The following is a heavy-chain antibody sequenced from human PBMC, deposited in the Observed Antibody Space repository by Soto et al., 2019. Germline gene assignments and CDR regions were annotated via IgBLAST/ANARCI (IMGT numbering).Heavy chain of an antibody. D-gene: IGHD3-3*01. V-gene: IGHV3-30*18. J-gene: IGHJ4*02. CDR2: ISYDGSNK. CDR1: GFTFSSYG. Sequence: PGGSLRLSCAASGFTFSSYGMHWVRQAPGKGLEWVAVISYDGSNKYYADSVKGRFTISRDNSKNTLYLQMNSLRAEDTAVYYCAKEPGFTIFGVEYYFDYWGQGTLVTVSS. CDR3: AKEPGFTIFGVEYYFDY.